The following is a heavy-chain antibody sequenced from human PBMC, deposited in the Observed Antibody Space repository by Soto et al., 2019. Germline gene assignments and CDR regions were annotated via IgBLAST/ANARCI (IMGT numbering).Heavy chain of an antibody. D-gene: IGHD3-10*01. CDR3: ARDRPPQGAFGFVD. CDR2: INYSGKT. CDR1: GGSITSGDYP. V-gene: IGHV4-30-4*01. J-gene: IGHJ6*04. Sequence: QVQLQESGPGLVKPSQTLSLTCTVSGGSITSGDYPWAWIRQHRGKGLEWLGYINYSGKTHYSPYLKRRITFSVDTTKNQCFPSLKSVTVTDTAVYYCARDRPPQGAFGFVDWGKGTTVTVSS.